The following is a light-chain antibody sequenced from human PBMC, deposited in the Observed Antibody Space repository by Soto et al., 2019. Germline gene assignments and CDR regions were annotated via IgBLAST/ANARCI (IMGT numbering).Light chain of an antibody. CDR2: EGT. Sequence: QSALTQPASVSRSPGQSITISCTATNSDVGTYNLVSWYQQHPGKAPKRMTYEGTKRPSGVSNRFSDSNSGNTASLTISGLQAEDEADYYCYSYAGSGTYVFGTGTKVTVL. CDR3: YSYAGSGTYV. CDR1: NSDVGTYNL. V-gene: IGLV2-23*01. J-gene: IGLJ1*01.